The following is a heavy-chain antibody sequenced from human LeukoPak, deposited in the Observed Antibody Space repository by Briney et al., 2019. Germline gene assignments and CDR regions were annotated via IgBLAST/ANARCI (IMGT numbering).Heavy chain of an antibody. J-gene: IGHJ4*02. CDR3: ARDYDILTGYYTVGIFDY. CDR1: GFTFSSYS. D-gene: IGHD3-9*01. CDR2: ISSSSYI. V-gene: IGHV3-21*01. Sequence: PGGSLRLSCAASGFTFSSYSMNWVRQAPGKGLEWVSSISSSSYIYYADSVKGRFTISRDNAKNSLYLQMNSLRAEDTAVYYCARDYDILTGYYTVGIFDYWGQGTLVTVSS.